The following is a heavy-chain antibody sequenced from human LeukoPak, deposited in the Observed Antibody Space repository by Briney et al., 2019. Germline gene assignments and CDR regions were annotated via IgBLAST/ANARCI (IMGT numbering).Heavy chain of an antibody. D-gene: IGHD3-3*01. CDR3: AKGTDFTIFGVVTRD. Sequence: GGSLRLSCAASGFTFSTYGMSWVRQAPGKGLEWVSYISSSSSNIYYADSVRGRFTVSRDNAKKSLYLQMNSLRAEDTAVYYCAKGTDFTIFGVVTRDWGQGTLVTVSS. CDR1: GFTFSTYG. CDR2: ISSSSSNI. J-gene: IGHJ4*02. V-gene: IGHV3-48*01.